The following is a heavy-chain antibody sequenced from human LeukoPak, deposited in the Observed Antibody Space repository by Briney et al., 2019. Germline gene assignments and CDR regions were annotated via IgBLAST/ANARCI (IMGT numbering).Heavy chain of an antibody. J-gene: IGHJ4*02. Sequence: GESLKISCKSFGNSFSSHWIGWVRQMPGKGLEWMGIIYPGDSDTRYSPSFQGQVTISADKSISTAYLQWSSLKASDTAMYYCARRATHPLAYDFWSGYDDYWGQGTLVTVSS. D-gene: IGHD3-3*01. CDR2: IYPGDSDT. CDR1: GNSFSSHW. CDR3: ARRATHPLAYDFWSGYDDY. V-gene: IGHV5-51*01.